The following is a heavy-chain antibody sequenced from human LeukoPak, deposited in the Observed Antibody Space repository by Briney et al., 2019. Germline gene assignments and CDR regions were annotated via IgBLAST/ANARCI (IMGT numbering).Heavy chain of an antibody. CDR1: GFTFSSYG. CDR2: IRYDGANK. D-gene: IGHD4-23*01. V-gene: IGHV3-30*02. CDR3: AKGHGGGRGLQFDY. J-gene: IGHJ4*02. Sequence: GGSLRLSCAASGFTFSSYGMHWVRQAPGKGLEWVSFIRYDGANKYYADSVKGRFTISRDNSKNTLYLQMNSLRAEDTAVYYCAKGHGGGRGLQFDYWGQGTLVTVSS.